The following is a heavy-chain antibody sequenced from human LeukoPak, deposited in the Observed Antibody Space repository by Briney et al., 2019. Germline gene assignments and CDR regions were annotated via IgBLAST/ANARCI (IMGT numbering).Heavy chain of an antibody. V-gene: IGHV1-69*05. CDR3: ARVGQQLVHYYYYGMDV. CDR2: IIPIFGTA. CDR1: GGTFSSYA. D-gene: IGHD6-13*01. Sequence: GASVKVSCKASGGTFSSYAISWLRQAPAQGLEWMGGIIPIFGTANYAQKFQGRVTITTDESTSTAYMELSSLRSEDTAVYYCARVGQQLVHYYYYGMDVWGQGTRVSVSS. J-gene: IGHJ6*02.